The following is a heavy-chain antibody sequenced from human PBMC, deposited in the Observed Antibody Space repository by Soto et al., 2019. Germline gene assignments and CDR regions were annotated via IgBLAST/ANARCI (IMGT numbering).Heavy chain of an antibody. Sequence: QVQLVQSGAEVKKPGASVKVSCKASGYTFTSYGIGWVRQAPGQGLEWMGWINPYNGNTNYAQKLQGRVTMTTDTSTNTDYMELRSLRSDDAAVYYCARDWFGIDYWGQGTLVTVSS. D-gene: IGHD3-16*01. CDR1: GYTFTSYG. CDR2: INPYNGNT. J-gene: IGHJ4*02. V-gene: IGHV1-18*01. CDR3: ARDWFGIDY.